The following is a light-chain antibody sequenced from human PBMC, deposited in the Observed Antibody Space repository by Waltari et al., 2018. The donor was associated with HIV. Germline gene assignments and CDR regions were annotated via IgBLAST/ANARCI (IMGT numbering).Light chain of an antibody. V-gene: IGKV3-11*01. CDR3: QQRTTGLGYT. CDR1: QSVNNY. CDR2: DAS. J-gene: IGKJ2*01. Sequence: EIVLTQSPATLSLSPGERATLSCRSSQSVNNYLAWYQQKSGQAPRLFIYDASNRATGVPARFNDSGSGTDFTLTITSLEPEDVGVYYCQQRTTGLGYTFGQGTKLEIK.